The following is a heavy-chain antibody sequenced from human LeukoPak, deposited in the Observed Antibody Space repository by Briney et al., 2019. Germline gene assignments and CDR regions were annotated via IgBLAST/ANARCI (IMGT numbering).Heavy chain of an antibody. CDR2: ISGSGGST. CDR1: GFTFSSYG. Sequence: GGSLRLSCAASGFTFSSYGMSWVRQAPGKGLEWVSAISGSGGSTYYADSVKGRFTISRDNSKNTLYLQMNNLRAEDTAVYYCAKTPYDYVWGSYRINYFDYWGQGTLVTVSS. D-gene: IGHD3-16*02. J-gene: IGHJ4*02. V-gene: IGHV3-23*01. CDR3: AKTPYDYVWGSYRINYFDY.